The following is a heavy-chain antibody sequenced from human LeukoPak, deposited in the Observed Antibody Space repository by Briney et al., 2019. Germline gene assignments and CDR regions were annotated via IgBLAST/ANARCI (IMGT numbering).Heavy chain of an antibody. J-gene: IGHJ3*02. Sequence: SETLSLTCTVSGYSISSGYYWGWIRQPPGKGLEWIGSIYHSGSAYYNPSLKSRVTISVDTSKNQFSLRLSSVTAADTAVYYCATPSWSRDGYVGAFDIWGQGTLVTVSS. V-gene: IGHV4-38-2*02. CDR2: IYHSGSA. CDR3: ATPSWSRDGYVGAFDI. D-gene: IGHD5-24*01. CDR1: GYSISSGYY.